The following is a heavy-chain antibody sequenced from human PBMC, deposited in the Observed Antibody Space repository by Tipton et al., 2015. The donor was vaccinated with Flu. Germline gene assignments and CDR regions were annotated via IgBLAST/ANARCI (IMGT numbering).Heavy chain of an antibody. V-gene: IGHV4-4*07. D-gene: IGHD2-2*01. CDR3: ARDDRVVVVPAAMGFLYGMDV. Sequence: TLSLTCTVSGGSMSDFFWTWIRQPAGKGLEWIGRKYASGGTMYNASLKSRVTISVDTSKNQFSLKLSSVTAADTAVYYCARDDRVVVVPAAMGFLYGMDVWDQGP. CDR1: GGSMSDFF. CDR2: KYASGGT. J-gene: IGHJ6*02.